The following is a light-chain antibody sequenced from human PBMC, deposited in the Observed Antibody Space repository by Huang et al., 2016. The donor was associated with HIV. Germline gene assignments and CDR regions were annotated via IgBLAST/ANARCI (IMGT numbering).Light chain of an antibody. J-gene: IGKJ1*01. CDR1: QSISGW. CDR3: QQDKSYWT. CDR2: KAS. V-gene: IGKV1-5*03. Sequence: DIQMTQSPSTLSASVGDRVSINCRASQSISGWLAWYQQKPGKAPNLRIYKASKLEGGDPSRCSGNGYETELTLTSRSLQADDFATYYCQQDKSYWTFGQGTKVEIK.